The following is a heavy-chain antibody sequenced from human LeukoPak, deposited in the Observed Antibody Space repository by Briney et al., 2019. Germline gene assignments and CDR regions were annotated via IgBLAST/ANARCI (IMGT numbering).Heavy chain of an antibody. CDR1: GYTFTGYY. Sequence: ASVKVSCKASGYTFTGYYMHWVRQAPGQGLEWMGWINPNSGGTNYAQKFQGRVTMTRDTSISTAYMELSSLRSEDTAVYYCARGERGVRITIFGEYYYYYMDVWGKGTTVTVSS. J-gene: IGHJ6*03. D-gene: IGHD3-3*01. CDR3: ARGERGVRITIFGEYYYYYMDV. CDR2: INPNSGGT. V-gene: IGHV1-2*02.